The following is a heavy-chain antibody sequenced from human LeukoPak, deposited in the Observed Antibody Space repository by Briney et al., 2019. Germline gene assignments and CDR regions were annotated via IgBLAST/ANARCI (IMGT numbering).Heavy chain of an antibody. CDR3: ARGRIAATSVGITNYYYYYGMDV. D-gene: IGHD6-25*01. V-gene: IGHV3-33*08. CDR2: IWYDGSNK. Sequence: PGGSLRLSCAASGFTFSSFWMSWVRQAPGKGLEWVAVIWYDGSNKYYADSVKGRFTISRDNSKNTLYLQMNSLRAEDTAVYYCARGRIAATSVGITNYYYYYGMDVWGQGTTVTVSS. CDR1: GFTFSSFW. J-gene: IGHJ6*02.